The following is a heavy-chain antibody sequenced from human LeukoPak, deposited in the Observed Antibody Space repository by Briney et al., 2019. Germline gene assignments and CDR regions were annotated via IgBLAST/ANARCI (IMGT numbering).Heavy chain of an antibody. V-gene: IGHV3-48*01. CDR1: GFTFSSYS. CDR2: ISSSSSTI. Sequence: GGSLRLSRAASGFTFSSYSMNWVRQAPGKGLEWVSYISSSSSTIYYADSVKGRFTISRDNAKNSLYLQMNSLRAEDTAVYYCARAPSTDFWSGYPNYYFDYWGQGTLVTVSS. CDR3: ARAPSTDFWSGYPNYYFDY. J-gene: IGHJ4*02. D-gene: IGHD3-3*01.